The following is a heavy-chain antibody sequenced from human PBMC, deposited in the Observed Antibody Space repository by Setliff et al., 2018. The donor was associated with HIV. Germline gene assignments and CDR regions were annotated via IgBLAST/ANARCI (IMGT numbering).Heavy chain of an antibody. CDR3: ARGSYRGSGFSVRYFDF. D-gene: IGHD3-3*01. CDR2: INHNGGT. V-gene: IGHV4-34*01. Sequence: SETLSLTCAVYGGSFTSYYWTWIRQAPGKDLEWIGEINHNGGTNYNPSLKSRVTISVDGAKNQFFLRLTSVTAADTAVYYCARGSYRGSGFSVRYFDFWGQGSLVTVSS. J-gene: IGHJ4*02. CDR1: GGSFTSYY.